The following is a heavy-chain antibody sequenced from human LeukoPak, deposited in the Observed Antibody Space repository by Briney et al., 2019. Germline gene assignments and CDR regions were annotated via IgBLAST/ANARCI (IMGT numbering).Heavy chain of an antibody. CDR1: GFTFSSYA. V-gene: IGHV3-23*03. CDR2: IYSGGST. J-gene: IGHJ4*02. Sequence: PGGSLRLSCSASGFTFSSYAMSWVRQAPGKGLEWVSVIYSGGSTYYADSVKGRFTISRDNSKNTLYLQMNSLRAEDTAVYYCAKGKFLTGTSEFDYWGQGTLVTVSS. D-gene: IGHD1-7*01. CDR3: AKGKFLTGTSEFDY.